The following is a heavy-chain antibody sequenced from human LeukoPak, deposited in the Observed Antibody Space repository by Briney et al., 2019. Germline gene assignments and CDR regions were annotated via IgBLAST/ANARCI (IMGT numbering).Heavy chain of an antibody. D-gene: IGHD3-10*01. V-gene: IGHV4-34*01. Sequence: SETPSLTCTVSGGSISSYYWTWIRQPPGKGLEWIGEINHSGSTNYNPSLKSRLTISVDTSKNQFSLRLSSVTAADTAVYYCARRRGDGSGNYYIKYYYDYYMDVWGKGSTVTVSS. J-gene: IGHJ6*03. CDR2: INHSGST. CDR3: ARRRGDGSGNYYIKYYYDYYMDV. CDR1: GGSISSYY.